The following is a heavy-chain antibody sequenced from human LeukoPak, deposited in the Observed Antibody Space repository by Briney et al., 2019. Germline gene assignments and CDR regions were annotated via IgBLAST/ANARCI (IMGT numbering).Heavy chain of an antibody. CDR1: GYTFTGYY. Sequence: GASVKVSCKASGYTFTGYYMHWVRQAPGQGLEWMGWINPNSGGTNYAQKFQGRVTMTRDTSISTAYMELSRLRSDDTAVYYCARGYYYDSSGYYCFDYWGQGTLVTVSS. CDR3: ARGYYYDSSGYYCFDY. V-gene: IGHV1-2*02. CDR2: INPNSGGT. D-gene: IGHD3-22*01. J-gene: IGHJ4*02.